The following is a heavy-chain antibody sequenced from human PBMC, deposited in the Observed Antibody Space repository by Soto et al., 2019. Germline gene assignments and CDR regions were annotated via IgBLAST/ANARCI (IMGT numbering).Heavy chain of an antibody. CDR1: GGSFSGYY. D-gene: IGHD3-3*01. J-gene: IGHJ3*02. CDR3: ARGSASYDFWSGYGPRGAFDI. V-gene: IGHV4-34*01. Sequence: QVQLQQWGAGLLKPSETLSLTCAVYGGSFSGYYWTRIRQPPGKGLEWIGEINHSGSTNYNPSLKSRVTISVDTSKDQFSLKLSSVTAADTAVYYCARGSASYDFWSGYGPRGAFDIWGQGTMVTVSS. CDR2: INHSGST.